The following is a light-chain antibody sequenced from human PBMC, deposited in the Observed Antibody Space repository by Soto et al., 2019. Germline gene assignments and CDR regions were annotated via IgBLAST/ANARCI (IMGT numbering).Light chain of an antibody. Sequence: GYRVTITCRASQSITIWLAWYQQKPGKAPKLLIYDASRLESGVPSRFSGSGSGTEFTLTISSLQPDDFATYYCQQYSTYGTFGQGSNVDIK. CDR3: QQYSTYGT. CDR2: DAS. V-gene: IGKV1-5*01. CDR1: QSITIW. J-gene: IGKJ1*01.